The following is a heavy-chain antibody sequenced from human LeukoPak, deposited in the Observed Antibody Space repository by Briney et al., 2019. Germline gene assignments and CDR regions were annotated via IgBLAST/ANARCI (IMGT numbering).Heavy chain of an antibody. D-gene: IGHD5-18*01. CDR3: ARDLGYSYGPYYMDV. Sequence: GGSLRLSCAASGFTFSSYSMNWVRQAPGKGPQWVSYISSSSSTIYYADSVKGRFTISRDNAKNSLYLQMNSLRAEDTAVYYCARDLGYSYGPYYMDVWGKGTTVTVSS. CDR2: ISSSSSTI. J-gene: IGHJ6*03. CDR1: GFTFSSYS. V-gene: IGHV3-48*01.